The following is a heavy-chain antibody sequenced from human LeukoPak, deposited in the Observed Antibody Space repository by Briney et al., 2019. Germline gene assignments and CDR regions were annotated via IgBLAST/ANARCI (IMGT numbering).Heavy chain of an antibody. CDR2: ITGSGGSA. CDR3: AKVSALYLVDY. J-gene: IGHJ4*02. CDR1: GFTFSSYA. Sequence: GGPLRLSCAASGFTFSSYAMSWVRQAPGKALEWVSAITGSGGSAYYADSVKGRFTISRDNSKNTLYLQMSSLRAEDTALYYCAKVSALYLVDYWGQGTLVTVSS. D-gene: IGHD3-16*01. V-gene: IGHV3-23*01.